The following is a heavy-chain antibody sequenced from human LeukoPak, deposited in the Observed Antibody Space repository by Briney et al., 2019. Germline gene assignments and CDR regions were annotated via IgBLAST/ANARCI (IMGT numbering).Heavy chain of an antibody. CDR3: AKDASSGTYFDY. CDR1: GFTFSSYD. Sequence: GGSLRLSCAASGFTFSSYDMSWVRRAPGKGLEWVSAISGSGGSTYYADSVKGRFTISRDKSKNTLYLQMNSLRAEDTALYYCAKDASSGTYFDYWGQGTLVTVSS. V-gene: IGHV3-23*01. J-gene: IGHJ4*02. CDR2: ISGSGGST. D-gene: IGHD1-1*01.